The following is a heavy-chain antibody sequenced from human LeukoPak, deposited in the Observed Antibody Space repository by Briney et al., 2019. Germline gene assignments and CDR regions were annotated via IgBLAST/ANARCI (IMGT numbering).Heavy chain of an antibody. J-gene: IGHJ5*02. D-gene: IGHD2-15*01. CDR2: LDDSGNT. CDR1: SGSVRSNYYS. V-gene: IGHV4-39*02. CDR3: ARRLRIGAAEWFDP. Sequence: SETLSLTCSVSSGSVRSNYYSWAWIRQAPGKGLEWVGGLDDSGNTYYNPSLKSRLTMSVDTSKSHFSLNLKSVAAVDTSVYYCARRLRIGAAEWFDPWGQGIMVTVSS.